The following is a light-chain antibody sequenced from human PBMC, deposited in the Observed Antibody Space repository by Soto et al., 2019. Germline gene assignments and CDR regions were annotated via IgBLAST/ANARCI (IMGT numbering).Light chain of an antibody. CDR2: DAS. CDR1: QSVSSY. CDR3: PQRSNLPRGT. V-gene: IGKV3-11*01. Sequence: EIVLTQSPATLSLSPGERATLSCRASQSVSSYLAWYQQKPGQAPRLLIYDASNRATGIPARFSGSGSGTDFTLTISSLEPEAFAVYYCPQRSNLPRGTFGQGTNVEIK. J-gene: IGKJ1*01.